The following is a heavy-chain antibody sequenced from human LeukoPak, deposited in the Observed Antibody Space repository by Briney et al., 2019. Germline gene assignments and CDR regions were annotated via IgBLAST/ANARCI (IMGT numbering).Heavy chain of an antibody. V-gene: IGHV4-39*07. CDR1: GGSISSSSYY. Sequence: KTSETLSLTCTVSGGSISSSSYYWGWIRQPPGKGLEWIGSIYYSGSTYYNPSLKSRVTISVDTSKNQFSLKLSSVTAADTAVYYCAREGSQYYYDSSGYFGYWGQGTLVTVSS. CDR3: AREGSQYYYDSSGYFGY. J-gene: IGHJ4*02. CDR2: IYYSGST. D-gene: IGHD3-22*01.